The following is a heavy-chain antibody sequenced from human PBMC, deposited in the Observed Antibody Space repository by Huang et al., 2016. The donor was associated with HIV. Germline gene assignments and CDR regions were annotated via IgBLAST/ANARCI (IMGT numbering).Heavy chain of an antibody. CDR2: INPSGGST. V-gene: IGHV1-46*03. CDR1: GYTFSHYF. J-gene: IGHJ4*02. Sequence: QVQLVQSGAEVKKPGASVKISCKASGYTFSHYFMHWVRQAPGKGLECLGVINPSGGSTTYSQKFKGRVTMTRDTSTSTVYMELSSLRSEDTAVYYCARAYNYSLAYWGQGTLVTVSS. CDR3: ARAYNYSLAY. D-gene: IGHD4-4*01.